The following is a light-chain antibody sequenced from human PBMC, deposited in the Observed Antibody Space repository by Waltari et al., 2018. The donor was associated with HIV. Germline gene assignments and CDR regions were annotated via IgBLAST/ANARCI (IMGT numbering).Light chain of an antibody. CDR3: QQTYNLPLT. V-gene: IGKV1-39*01. Sequence: DVKLTQSPSSLSASVGDRVTITCRASQSIGDSLSWFQVRSNKAPKLLIYGASSLQTGAPPRFRGGRSGTDFTLTIVNLQPEDFATYYCQQTYNLPLTFGGGTNVDVK. CDR2: GAS. J-gene: IGKJ4*01. CDR1: QSIGDS.